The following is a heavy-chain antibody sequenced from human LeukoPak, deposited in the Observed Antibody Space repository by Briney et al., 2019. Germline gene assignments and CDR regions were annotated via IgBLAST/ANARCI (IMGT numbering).Heavy chain of an antibody. CDR1: GFTFSSYG. CDR3: AKEGMEYCSGGSCYDDEDAFDI. V-gene: IGHV3-30*18. D-gene: IGHD2-15*01. CDR2: ISYDGSNK. Sequence: PGGSLRLSCAASGFTFSSYGMHGVRQAPGKGLEWVAVISYDGSNKYYADSVKGRFTISRDNSRNTLFLQMNSLRAEDTAVYYCAKEGMEYCSGGSCYDDEDAFDIWGQGTMVTVSS. J-gene: IGHJ3*02.